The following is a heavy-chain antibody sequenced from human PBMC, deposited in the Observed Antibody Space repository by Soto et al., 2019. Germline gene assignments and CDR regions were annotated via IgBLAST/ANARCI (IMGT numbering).Heavy chain of an antibody. Sequence: SVKVSCKASGGTFSSYTISWVRQAPGQGLEWMGRVIPILGIANYAQKFQGRVTITADKSTSTAYMELSSLRSEDTAVYYCGRFGCDLVKEILTGCRATERYQHWGHSTRVTV. D-gene: IGHD3-9*01. V-gene: IGHV1-69*02. CDR1: GGTFSSYT. CDR2: VIPILGIA. CDR3: GRFGCDLVKEILTGCRATERYQH. J-gene: IGHJ1*01.